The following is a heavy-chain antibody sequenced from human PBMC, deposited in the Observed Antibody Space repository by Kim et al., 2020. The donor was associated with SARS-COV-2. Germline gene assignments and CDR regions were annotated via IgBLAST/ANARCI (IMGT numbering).Heavy chain of an antibody. J-gene: IGHJ4*02. CDR2: INHSGST. D-gene: IGHD3-10*01. Sequence: SETLSLTCAVYGGSFSGYYWSWIRQPPGKGLEWIGEINHSGSTNYNPSLKSRVTISVDTSKNQFSLKLSSVTAADTAVYYCARGPTMVRGAYFDYWGQGT. V-gene: IGHV4-34*01. CDR1: GGSFSGYY. CDR3: ARGPTMVRGAYFDY.